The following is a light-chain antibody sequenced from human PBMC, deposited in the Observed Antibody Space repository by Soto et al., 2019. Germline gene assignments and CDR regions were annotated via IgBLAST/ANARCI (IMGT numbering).Light chain of an antibody. V-gene: IGKV1-5*03. CDR1: QSINVW. CDR3: QRYNSYPIT. J-gene: IGKJ4*01. Sequence: DLQMTQSPSTLSASIGDRVTITCRASQSINVWLVWYQQKPGKAPKLLVYQTSYLQSGVPSRFIGSGSGTEFTLTISTLQSEDFGTYYCQRYNSYPITFGGGTKVEIK. CDR2: QTS.